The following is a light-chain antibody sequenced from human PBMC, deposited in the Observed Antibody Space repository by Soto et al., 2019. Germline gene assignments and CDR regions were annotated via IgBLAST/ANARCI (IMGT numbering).Light chain of an antibody. V-gene: IGKV1-5*01. Sequence: DIQMTQSPSTLSASVGDRVTITCLASQSISSWLAWYQQKPGKAPKLLIYDASSLESGVPSRFSGSGSGTEFTLTISSLRPDDFATYYCQQYSTYSKAFGQGTKVDIK. CDR2: DAS. CDR1: QSISSW. J-gene: IGKJ1*01. CDR3: QQYSTYSKA.